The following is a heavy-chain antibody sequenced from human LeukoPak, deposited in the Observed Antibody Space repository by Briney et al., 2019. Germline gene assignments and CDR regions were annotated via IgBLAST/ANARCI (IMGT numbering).Heavy chain of an antibody. Sequence: PGGSLRLSCAASGFTFSSYSMNWVRQAPGKGLEWVSSISSSSSYIYYADSVKGRFTISRDNAKNSLHLQMNSLRAEDTAVYYCARDLGSRGDLSGYWGQGTLVTVSS. CDR3: ARDLGSRGDLSGY. V-gene: IGHV3-21*01. D-gene: IGHD2-21*02. CDR2: ISSSSSYI. J-gene: IGHJ4*02. CDR1: GFTFSSYS.